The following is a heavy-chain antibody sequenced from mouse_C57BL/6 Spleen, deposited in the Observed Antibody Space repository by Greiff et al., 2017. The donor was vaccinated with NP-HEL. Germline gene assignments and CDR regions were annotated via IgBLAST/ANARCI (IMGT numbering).Heavy chain of an antibody. CDR3: ARERLLRSYYFDY. CDR1: GYTFTDYY. CDR2: INPNNGGT. Sequence: EVQLQQSGPELVKPGASVKISCKASGYTFTDYYMNWVKQSHGKSLEWIGDINPNNGGTSYNQKFKGKATLTVDKSSSTAYMELRSLTSEDSAVYYCARERLLRSYYFDYWGQGTTLTVSS. V-gene: IGHV1-26*01. D-gene: IGHD1-1*01. J-gene: IGHJ2*01.